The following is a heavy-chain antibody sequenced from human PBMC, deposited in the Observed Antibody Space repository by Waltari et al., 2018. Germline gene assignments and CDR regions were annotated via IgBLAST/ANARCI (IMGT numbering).Heavy chain of an antibody. CDR3: ARAHPYYDFWSGYPQLNWFDP. CDR2: IYYSGST. CDR1: GGSISRGGSY. V-gene: IGHV4-31*01. D-gene: IGHD3-3*01. J-gene: IGHJ5*02. Sequence: QVQLQESGPGLVKPSQTLSLTCTVSGGSISRGGSYSSWIRKPPGQGMGWIGYIYYSGSTYYNPSLKSLVTISVDTSKNQFSLKLSSVTAADTAVYYCARAHPYYDFWSGYPQLNWFDPWGQGTLVTVSS.